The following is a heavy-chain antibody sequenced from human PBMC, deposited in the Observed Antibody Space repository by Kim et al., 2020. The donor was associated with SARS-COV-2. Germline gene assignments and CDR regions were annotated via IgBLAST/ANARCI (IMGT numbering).Heavy chain of an antibody. CDR3: ARDTRFRLDY. Sequence: SDKNHVDSVRGRFTISRDNAKNLLSLHMNSLRGEDTAVYYCARDTRFRLDYWGQGALVTVS. D-gene: IGHD3-16*01. V-gene: IGHV3-7*01. CDR2: SDK. J-gene: IGHJ4*02.